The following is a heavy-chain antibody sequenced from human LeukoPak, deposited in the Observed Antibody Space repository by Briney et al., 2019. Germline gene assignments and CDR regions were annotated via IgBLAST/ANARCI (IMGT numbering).Heavy chain of an antibody. CDR3: ARSTYWYFDL. V-gene: IGHV4-4*07. Sequence: GSLRLSCTVSGGSISSYYWSWIRQPAGKGLEWIGRIYTSGSTNYNPSLKSRVTMSVDTSKNQFSLKLSSVTAADTAVYYCARSTYWYFDLWGRGTLVTVSS. CDR1: GGSISSYY. CDR2: IYTSGST. J-gene: IGHJ2*01.